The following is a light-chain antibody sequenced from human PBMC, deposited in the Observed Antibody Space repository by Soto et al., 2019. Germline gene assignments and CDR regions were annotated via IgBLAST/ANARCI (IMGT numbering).Light chain of an antibody. CDR2: GAS. Sequence: EIVLTQSPGTLSWSPGERATLSCRASQSVSSSYLAWYQQKLGQAPRLLIYGASSRATGIPDRFSGSGSGTDFTLTISRLEPEDFAVYYCQQYGSSRTFGQGTKVEIK. CDR3: QQYGSSRT. CDR1: QSVSSSY. J-gene: IGKJ1*01. V-gene: IGKV3-20*01.